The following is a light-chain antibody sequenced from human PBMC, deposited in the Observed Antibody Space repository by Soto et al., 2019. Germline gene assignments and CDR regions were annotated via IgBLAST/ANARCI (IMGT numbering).Light chain of an antibody. J-gene: IGLJ2*01. CDR2: EGS. CDR1: SSDVGSYNL. CDR3: CSYASSGTLI. V-gene: IGLV2-23*01. Sequence: QSALTQPASVSGSPGQSITISCTGTSSDVGSYNLVSWYQQHPGKAPKLMIYEGSKRPSGVSNRFSGSKSGNTASLTISGLQAEDEADYYCCSYASSGTLIIGVGTKLTVL.